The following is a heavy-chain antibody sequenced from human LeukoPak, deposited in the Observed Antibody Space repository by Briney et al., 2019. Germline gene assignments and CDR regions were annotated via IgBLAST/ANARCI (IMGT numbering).Heavy chain of an antibody. CDR3: ARGGPIAAARKIGYYYYMDV. CDR2: ISAYNGNT. Sequence: ASVKVSCKASGYTFTGYYMHWVRQAPGQGLEWMGWISAYNGNTNYAQKLQGRVTMTTGTSTSTAYMELRSLRSDDTAVYYCARGGPIAAARKIGYYYYMDVWGKGTTVTVSS. J-gene: IGHJ6*03. D-gene: IGHD6-13*01. CDR1: GYTFTGYY. V-gene: IGHV1-18*04.